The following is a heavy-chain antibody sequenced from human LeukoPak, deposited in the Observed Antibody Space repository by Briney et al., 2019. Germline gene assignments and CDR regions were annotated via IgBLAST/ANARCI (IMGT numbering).Heavy chain of an antibody. J-gene: IGHJ5*02. CDR3: ARDDVRGFS. Sequence: SETLSLTCTVSGASISSSSDYWGWIRQPPGKGLEWIGSIFYSGSTYYNPSLKSRVTLSVDTSRNQFSLKLSSVTAADTAVYYCARDDVRGFSWGQGTLVTVSS. V-gene: IGHV4-39*02. CDR2: IFYSGST. CDR1: GASISSSSDY.